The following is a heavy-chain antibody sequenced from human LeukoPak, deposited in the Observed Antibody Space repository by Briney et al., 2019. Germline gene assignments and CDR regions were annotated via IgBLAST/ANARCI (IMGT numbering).Heavy chain of an antibody. J-gene: IGHJ4*02. Sequence: PGGSLRLSCAASGFTLSSYSMNWVRQAPGKGLEWVSSISSSSSYIYYADSVKGRFTISRDNAKNSLYLQMNSLRAEDTAVYYCARGRPPYYYDSSGYPFDYWGQGTLVTVSS. V-gene: IGHV3-21*01. CDR1: GFTLSSYS. CDR3: ARGRPPYYYDSSGYPFDY. CDR2: ISSSSSYI. D-gene: IGHD3-22*01.